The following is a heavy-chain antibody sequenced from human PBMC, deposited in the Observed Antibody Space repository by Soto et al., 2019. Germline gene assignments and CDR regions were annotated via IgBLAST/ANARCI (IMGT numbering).Heavy chain of an antibody. J-gene: IGHJ6*02. CDR1: GYTFTSYA. CDR2: INAGNGNT. D-gene: IGHD3-9*01. CDR3: ARDFHEDPVLRYFDWSNHYYYYYGMDV. Sequence: ASVKVSCKASGYTFTSYAMHWVRQAPGQRLEWMGWINAGNGNTKYSQKFQGRVTITRDTSASTAYMELNSLRAEDTAVYYCARDFHEDPVLRYFDWSNHYYYYYGMDVWGQGTTVTVSS. V-gene: IGHV1-3*01.